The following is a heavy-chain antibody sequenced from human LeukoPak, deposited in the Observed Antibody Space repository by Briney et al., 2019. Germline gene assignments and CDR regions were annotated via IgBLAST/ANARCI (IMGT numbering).Heavy chain of an antibody. V-gene: IGHV3-30*01. Sequence: RFTISRDDSKNTLYLQMNSLRAEDTAVYYCARARFPYGDPTDRIDYWGQGTLVTVSS. CDR3: ARARFPYGDPTDRIDY. J-gene: IGHJ4*02. D-gene: IGHD4-17*01.